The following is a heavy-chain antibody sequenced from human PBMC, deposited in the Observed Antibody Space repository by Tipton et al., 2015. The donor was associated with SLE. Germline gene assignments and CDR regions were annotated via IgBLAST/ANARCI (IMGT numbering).Heavy chain of an antibody. J-gene: IGHJ4*02. D-gene: IGHD5-24*01. V-gene: IGHV4-59*07. CDR2: IYYSGST. CDR1: GGSISSYY. Sequence: TLSLTCTVSGGSISSYYWSWIRQPPGKGLEWIGYIYYSGSTNYNPSLKSRVTISVDTSKNQFSLKLSSVTAADTAVYYCASLSRDGYNKLDYWGQGTLVTVSS. CDR3: ASLSRDGYNKLDY.